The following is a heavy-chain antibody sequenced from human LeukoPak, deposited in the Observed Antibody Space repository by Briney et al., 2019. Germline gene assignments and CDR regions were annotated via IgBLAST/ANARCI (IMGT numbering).Heavy chain of an antibody. Sequence: GGSLRLSSAASGFPFNTYEMNWVRQAPGKGLEWVSYISSSGSTIYYADSVKGRFTISRDNAKNSLYLQMNSLRAEDTAIYYCARVGAYAAVNCWGQGTLVTVSS. CDR1: GFPFNTYE. V-gene: IGHV3-48*03. CDR3: ARVGAYAAVNC. D-gene: IGHD3-16*01. J-gene: IGHJ4*02. CDR2: ISSSGSTI.